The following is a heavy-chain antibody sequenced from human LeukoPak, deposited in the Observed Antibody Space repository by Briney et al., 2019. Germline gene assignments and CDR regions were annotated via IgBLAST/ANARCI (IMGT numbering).Heavy chain of an antibody. D-gene: IGHD3-22*01. CDR2: ISFSGSTI. Sequence: GGSLRLSCAASGLTFRSYEMNWVRQAPGKGLEWVSYISFSGSTIYYADSVKGRFTISRDNAKNSLYVQMNSLRAEDTAVYYCRRWGYYDNSGYYYVGYFHHWGQGTLVTVSS. J-gene: IGHJ1*01. V-gene: IGHV3-48*03. CDR3: RRWGYYDNSGYYYVGYFHH. CDR1: GLTFRSYE.